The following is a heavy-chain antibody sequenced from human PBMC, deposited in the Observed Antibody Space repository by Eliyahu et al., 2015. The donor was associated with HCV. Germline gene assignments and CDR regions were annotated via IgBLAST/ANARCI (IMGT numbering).Heavy chain of an antibody. CDR3: ARVRQQTGFDY. Sequence: QVQLVESGGGLVKPGGSLRLSXAASGFTFSXYXMXWIRQAPGKGLEWVSYISGGASTIYYTDSVKGRFTISRDNAKISLYLQMNSLRAEDTAVYYCARVRQQTGFDYWGQGTLVTVSS. D-gene: IGHD6-13*01. CDR1: GFTFSXYX. J-gene: IGHJ4*02. CDR2: ISGGASTI. V-gene: IGHV3-11*01.